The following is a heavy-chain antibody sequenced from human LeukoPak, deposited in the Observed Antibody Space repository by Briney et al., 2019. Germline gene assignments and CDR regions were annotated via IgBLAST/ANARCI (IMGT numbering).Heavy chain of an antibody. J-gene: IGHJ4*02. V-gene: IGHV1-18*04. D-gene: IGHD6-13*01. Sequence: GASVKVSCKTSGYTFTTYGINWVRQAPGQGLEWMAWISAYNGNTHYAQKFQGRVTMTTDTSTSTAYMELRSLRSDDTAVYYCARGSGIAGRSDCWGQGTLVTVSS. CDR3: ARGSGIAGRSDC. CDR1: GYTFTTYG. CDR2: ISAYNGNT.